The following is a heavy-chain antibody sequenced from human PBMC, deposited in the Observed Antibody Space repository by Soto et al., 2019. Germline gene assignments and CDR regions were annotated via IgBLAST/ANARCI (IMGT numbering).Heavy chain of an antibody. CDR1: EGTFNSYA. D-gene: IGHD6-13*01. V-gene: IGHV1-69*01. CDR2: IIPYYNTL. J-gene: IGHJ4*02. Sequence: QAQVVQSGAEVRKPGSSVKLSCKASEGTFNSYAIAWVRQAPGQGLEWMGGIIPYYNTLNYAQKFQDRVTITADDSTNPVYMEVSSLRSDDTAVYFCASGASRWYPSCFDSEAQGTLVTVSS. CDR3: ASGASRWYPSCFDS.